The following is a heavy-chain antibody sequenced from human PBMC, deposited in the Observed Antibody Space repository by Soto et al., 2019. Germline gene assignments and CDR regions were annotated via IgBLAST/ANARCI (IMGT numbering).Heavy chain of an antibody. CDR2: INHSGST. J-gene: IGHJ4*02. CDR3: ARGTEDSSGWHGGYYFDY. D-gene: IGHD6-19*01. V-gene: IGHV4-34*01. CDR1: GGSFSGYY. Sequence: PSETLSLTCAVYGGSFSGYYWSWIRQPPGKGLEWIGEINHSGSTNYNPSLKSRVTISVDTSKNQFSLKLSSVTAADTAVYYCARGTEDSSGWHGGYYFDYWGQGTLVTVSS.